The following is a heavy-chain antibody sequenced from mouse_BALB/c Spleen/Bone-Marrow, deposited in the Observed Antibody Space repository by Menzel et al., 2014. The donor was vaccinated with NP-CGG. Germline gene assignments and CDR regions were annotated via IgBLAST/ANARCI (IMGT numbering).Heavy chain of an antibody. CDR3: ARSGKVRNAMDY. Sequence: QVQLQQSGAKLVRPGVSGKISCKGSGYTFTDHAIHWVKRSHAKSLEWIGVISGYYGDAIYNQKFKGKATMTVDKSSSTAYMELARLTSEDSATYYCARSGKVRNAMDYWGQGTSVTVSS. D-gene: IGHD2-14*01. V-gene: IGHV1S137*01. CDR2: ISGYYGDA. J-gene: IGHJ4*01. CDR1: GYTFTDHA.